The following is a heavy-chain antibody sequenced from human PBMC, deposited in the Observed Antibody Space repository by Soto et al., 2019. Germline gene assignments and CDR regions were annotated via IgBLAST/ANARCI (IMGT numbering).Heavy chain of an antibody. Sequence: EVQLVESGGGLVQPGGSLRLSCAASGFTMGNYWMHWIRQSPGKGLEWVSRIGTDGNSTSYATSVKGRFTVSRDNANNTLYLQMSSLKAGDTAVYYCARGCSGYMYAWGQGNLVTVSS. D-gene: IGHD6-25*01. V-gene: IGHV3-74*01. CDR3: ARGCSGYMYA. CDR1: GFTMGNYW. J-gene: IGHJ5*02. CDR2: IGTDGNST.